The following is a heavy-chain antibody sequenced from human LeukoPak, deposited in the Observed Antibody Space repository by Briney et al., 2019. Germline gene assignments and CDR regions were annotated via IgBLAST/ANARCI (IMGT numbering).Heavy chain of an antibody. Sequence: PSETLSLTCTVSGSSVSSGYYWGWIRQPPGKGLEWIGSLYHSGSTYYNPSLKSRVTISVDTSKNQFSLRLSSVTAADTAVYYCARNPQYYGDYSLDYWGQGTLVTVSS. V-gene: IGHV4-38-2*02. CDR3: ARNPQYYGDYSLDY. CDR2: LYHSGST. D-gene: IGHD4-17*01. CDR1: GSSVSSGYY. J-gene: IGHJ4*02.